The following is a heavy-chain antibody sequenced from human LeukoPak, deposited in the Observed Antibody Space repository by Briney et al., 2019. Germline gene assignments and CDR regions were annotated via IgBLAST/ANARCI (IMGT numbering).Heavy chain of an antibody. Sequence: SVKVSCKXSGGTFSSYTISWVRQAPGQGLEWMGRIIPILGIANYAQKFQGRVTITADKSTSTAYMELSSLRSEDTAVYYCATHYSSTSWRYWGQGTLVTVSS. D-gene: IGHD2-2*01. CDR2: IIPILGIA. CDR3: ATHYSSTSWRY. J-gene: IGHJ4*02. V-gene: IGHV1-69*02. CDR1: GGTFSSYT.